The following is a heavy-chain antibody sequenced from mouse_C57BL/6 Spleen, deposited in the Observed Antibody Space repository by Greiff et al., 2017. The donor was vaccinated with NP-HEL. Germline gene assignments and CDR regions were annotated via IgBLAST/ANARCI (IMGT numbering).Heavy chain of an antibody. J-gene: IGHJ4*01. Sequence: QVHVKQSGAELVRPGTSVKVSCKASGYAFTNYLLEWVKQRPGQGLEWIGVINPGSGGTNYNEKFKGKATLTADKSSSTAYMQLSSLTSEDSAVYFCASGHYYGSSWAMDYWGQGTSVTVSS. CDR2: INPGSGGT. D-gene: IGHD1-1*01. CDR3: ASGHYYGSSWAMDY. V-gene: IGHV1-54*01. CDR1: GYAFTNYL.